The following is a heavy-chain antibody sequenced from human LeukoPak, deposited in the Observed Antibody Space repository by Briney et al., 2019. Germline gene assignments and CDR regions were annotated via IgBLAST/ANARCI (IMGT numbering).Heavy chain of an antibody. CDR1: GFTFSSYA. J-gene: IGHJ3*02. CDR2: IISRGGST. V-gene: IGHV3-23*01. Sequence: GGSLRLSCAASGFTFSSYAMSWVRQPAGKGLEWVSAIISRGGSTYYADSVKGRFTISRDNSKNTLYLQMNSLRAEDTAVYYCAKDSYTYYYDSSGLNAFDIWGQGTMVTVSS. D-gene: IGHD3-22*01. CDR3: AKDSYTYYYDSSGLNAFDI.